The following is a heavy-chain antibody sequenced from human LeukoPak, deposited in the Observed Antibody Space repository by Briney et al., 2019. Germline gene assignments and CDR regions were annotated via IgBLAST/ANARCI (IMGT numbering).Heavy chain of an antibody. V-gene: IGHV3-30*01. D-gene: IGHD3-22*01. CDR3: ARGSSGYNDY. CDR2: ISYDGSNK. J-gene: IGHJ4*02. CDR1: GFTFSTYA. Sequence: GGSLRLSCAASGFTFSTYAMHWVRQAPGKGLEWVAVISYDGSNKYYADSVKGRFTISRDNSKNTLYLQMNSLRAEDTAVYYCARGSSGYNDYWGQETLVTVSS.